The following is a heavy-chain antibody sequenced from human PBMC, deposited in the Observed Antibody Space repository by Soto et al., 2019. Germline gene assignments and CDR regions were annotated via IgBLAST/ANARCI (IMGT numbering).Heavy chain of an antibody. Sequence: QVQLVQSGAEVKKPGSSVKVSCKASADTFSSSAFSWVRQAPGQGLEWMGGIIPFFHAANYAQRFQGRVSITADESTRSVYMEMSSLRSEDTALYYCARDLISNYHYSGMDVWGQGTTVNVSS. CDR3: ARDLISNYHYSGMDV. J-gene: IGHJ6*02. CDR1: ADTFSSSA. CDR2: IIPFFHAA. V-gene: IGHV1-69*01.